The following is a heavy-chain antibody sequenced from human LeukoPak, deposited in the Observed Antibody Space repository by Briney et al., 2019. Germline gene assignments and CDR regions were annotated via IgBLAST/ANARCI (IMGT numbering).Heavy chain of an antibody. J-gene: IGHJ4*02. CDR3: ARARTYYDFWSGYYPYYFDY. D-gene: IGHD3-3*01. V-gene: IGHV4-59*01. CDR2: IYYTGST. Sequence: SETLSLTCTVSGGSISSYYWSWIRQPPGKGLEWIGYIYYTGSTNYDPSLKSRVTISVDTSKNQFSLKLSSVTAADTAMYYCARARTYYDFWSGYYPYYFDYWGQGTLVTVSS. CDR1: GGSISSYY.